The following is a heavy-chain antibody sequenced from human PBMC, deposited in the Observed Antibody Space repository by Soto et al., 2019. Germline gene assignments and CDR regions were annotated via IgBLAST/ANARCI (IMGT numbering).Heavy chain of an antibody. Sequence: EVQLLESGGGLVQPGGSLRLSCAVSGFSFSNYAMNWVRQAPGKGLEWVSVISGSGDTRDYADSVTGRFTISRDNSKNILPLHMNSLRPEDTAVYYCAPPPAHSRTRPENAFDGWGQGTTITVSS. CDR3: APPPAHSRTRPENAFDG. V-gene: IGHV3-23*01. CDR2: ISGSGDTR. D-gene: IGHD6-13*01. CDR1: GFSFSNYA. J-gene: IGHJ6*02.